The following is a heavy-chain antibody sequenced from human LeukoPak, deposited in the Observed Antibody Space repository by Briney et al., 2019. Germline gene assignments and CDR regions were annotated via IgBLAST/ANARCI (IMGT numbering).Heavy chain of an antibody. V-gene: IGHV3-11*04. CDR3: ARQVPFYYDSSGPFAS. CDR1: GFTFSDYY. D-gene: IGHD3-22*01. J-gene: IGHJ4*02. Sequence: GWSLRLSCAASGFTFSDYYMSWIRQAPGKGLEWVSYISNSGSAIYYADSVKGRFTISRDNAKNSLYLQMNSLRAEDTAVYYCARQVPFYYDSSGPFASWGQGTLVIVS. CDR2: ISNSGSAI.